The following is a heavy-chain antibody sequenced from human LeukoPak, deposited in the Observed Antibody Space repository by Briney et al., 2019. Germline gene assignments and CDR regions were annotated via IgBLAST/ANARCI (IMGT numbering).Heavy chain of an antibody. CDR2: FGVSGDST. V-gene: IGHV3-23*01. Sequence: GGSLRLSCAASGFTFSDHYMDWVRQAPGKGLEWVSAFGVSGDSTYYADSVKGRFTISRDNSENTLYLQMNSLRAEDTAVYYCAKGGTSGYFYLGPYFDYWGQGTLVTVSS. CDR1: GFTFSDHY. D-gene: IGHD3-22*01. J-gene: IGHJ4*02. CDR3: AKGGTSGYFYLGPYFDY.